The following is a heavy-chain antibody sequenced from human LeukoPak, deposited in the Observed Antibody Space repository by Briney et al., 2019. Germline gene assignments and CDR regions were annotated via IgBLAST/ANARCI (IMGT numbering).Heavy chain of an antibody. Sequence: PGGSLRLSCAASGFTFSSYSMNWVRQAPGKGLEWVSYISSSSSTIYYADSVKGRFTISRDNSKNTLYLRMNSLRAEDTAVYYCARESRTMIVVVITTTYYYGMDVWGQGTTVTVSS. CDR1: GFTFSSYS. J-gene: IGHJ6*02. V-gene: IGHV3-48*01. CDR2: ISSSSSTI. CDR3: ARESRTMIVVVITTTYYYGMDV. D-gene: IGHD3-22*01.